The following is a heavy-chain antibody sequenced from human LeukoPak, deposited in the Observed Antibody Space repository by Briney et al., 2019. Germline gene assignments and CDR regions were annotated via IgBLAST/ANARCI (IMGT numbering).Heavy chain of an antibody. CDR2: ISAYNGNT. D-gene: IGHD6-13*01. V-gene: IGHV1-18*01. CDR3: ARGETAIAAADPFDP. J-gene: IGHJ5*02. Sequence: GASVKVSCKASGYTFTSYAMNWVRQAPGQGLEWMGWISAYNGNTNYAQKLQGRVTMTTDTSTSTAYMELRSLRSDDTAVYYCARGETAIAAADPFDPWGQGTLVTVSS. CDR1: GYTFTSYA.